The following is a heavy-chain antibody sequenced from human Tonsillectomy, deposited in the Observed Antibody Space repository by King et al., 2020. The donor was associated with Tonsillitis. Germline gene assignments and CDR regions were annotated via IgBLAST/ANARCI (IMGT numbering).Heavy chain of an antibody. CDR2: ISGSDSTI. J-gene: IGHJ6*03. CDR3: ARVEGYYYYMDV. V-gene: IGHV3-48*03. CDR1: GFTFSSSA. Sequence: VQLVESGGGLVQPGGSLRLSCAASGFTFSSSAMNWVRQAPGKGLEWVSYISGSDSTIYYGDSVKGRFTISRDNAKNSLYLQMNSLRAEDTAVYYCARVEGYYYYMDVWGKGTTVTVSS.